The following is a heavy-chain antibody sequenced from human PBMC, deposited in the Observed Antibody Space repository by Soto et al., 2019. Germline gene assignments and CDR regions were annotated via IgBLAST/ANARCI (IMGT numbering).Heavy chain of an antibody. V-gene: IGHV5-51*01. J-gene: IGHJ6*03. CDR2: IYPGDSDT. CDR3: ARVNVVGVAAISNSYYYWAV. D-gene: IGHD2-15*01. Sequence: PGESLKISCKGSGYSFTSYWIGWVRQMPGKGLEWMGIIYPGDSDTRYSPSFQGQVTISADKSISTAYLQWSSLKASDTAMYYCARVNVVGVAAISNSYYYWAVWGKGTRVTVSS. CDR1: GYSFTSYW.